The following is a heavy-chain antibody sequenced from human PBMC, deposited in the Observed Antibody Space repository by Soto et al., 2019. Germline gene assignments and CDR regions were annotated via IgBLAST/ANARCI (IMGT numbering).Heavy chain of an antibody. CDR1: GYGFTTYG. J-gene: IGHJ4*02. CDR2: IGAHNGNA. V-gene: IGHV1-18*01. Sequence: QVHLVQSGAEVKKPGASVKVSCKGSGYGFTTYGITWVRQAPGQGLEWMAWIGAHNGNANYAQKLQGRVTVTRDTSTSTAYMELRSLRSDDTAVYYCARGRCGDYWGQGALVTVSS. CDR3: ARGRCGDY.